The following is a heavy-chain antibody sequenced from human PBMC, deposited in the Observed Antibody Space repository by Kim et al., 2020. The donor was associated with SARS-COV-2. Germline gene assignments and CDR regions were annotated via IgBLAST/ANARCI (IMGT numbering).Heavy chain of an antibody. CDR3: ARVSTRKAFDI. J-gene: IGHJ3*02. V-gene: IGHV4-30-2*01. CDR1: GGSISSGGYS. D-gene: IGHD2-8*01. CDR2: IYHSGST. Sequence: SETLSLTCAVSGGSISSGGYSWSWIRQPPGKGLEWIGYIYHSGSTYYNPSLKSRVTISVDRSKNQFSLKLSSVTAADTAVYYCARVSTRKAFDIWGQGTMVTVSS.